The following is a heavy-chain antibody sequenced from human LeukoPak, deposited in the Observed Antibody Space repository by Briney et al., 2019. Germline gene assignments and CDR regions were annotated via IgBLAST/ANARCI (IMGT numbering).Heavy chain of an antibody. D-gene: IGHD2-2*02. CDR2: IIPIFGTA. CDR1: GGTFSSYA. Sequence: ASVKVSCKASGGTFSSYAISWVRQAPGQGLEWMGGIIPIFGTANYAQKFQGRVTITADESTSTAYMELSSLRSEDTAVYYCALAPYCSSTSCYRYYCYGMDVWGQGTTVTVSS. V-gene: IGHV1-69*13. CDR3: ALAPYCSSTSCYRYYCYGMDV. J-gene: IGHJ6*02.